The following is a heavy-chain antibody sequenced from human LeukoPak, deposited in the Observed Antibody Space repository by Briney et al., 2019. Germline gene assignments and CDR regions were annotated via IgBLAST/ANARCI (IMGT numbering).Heavy chain of an antibody. D-gene: IGHD1-26*01. V-gene: IGHV1-46*01. Sequence: ASVKVSCKASGYTFTSYYMHWVRQAPGQGLEWMGLINPTGGSTGYAQKFQGRVTMTRDMSTSTAYMELRSLRSDDTAVYYCARERSGSYPATFDYWGQGTLVTVSS. CDR2: INPTGGST. J-gene: IGHJ4*02. CDR3: ARERSGSYPATFDY. CDR1: GYTFTSYY.